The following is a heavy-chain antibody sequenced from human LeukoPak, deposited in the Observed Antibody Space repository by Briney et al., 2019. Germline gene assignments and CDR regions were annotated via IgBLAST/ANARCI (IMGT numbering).Heavy chain of an antibody. D-gene: IGHD6-6*01. CDR2: INWNGGST. CDR1: GFTFVDYG. V-gene: IGHV3-20*04. Sequence: PGGSLRLSCAASGFTFVDYGMNWVRHAPGKGLEWVSGINWNGGSTRHADSVKGRFTISRDNAKNSLYLQMNSLRAEDTAVYYCARSQPRSSSGFDYWGQGTLVTVPS. CDR3: ARSQPRSSSGFDY. J-gene: IGHJ4*02.